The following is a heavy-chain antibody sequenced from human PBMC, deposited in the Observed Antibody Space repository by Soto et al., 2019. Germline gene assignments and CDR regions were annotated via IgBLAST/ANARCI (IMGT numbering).Heavy chain of an antibody. CDR1: GGTFSSYA. CDR3: TSRPQYYYGSGKWFDP. V-gene: IGHV1-69*13. J-gene: IGHJ5*02. Sequence: SVKVSCKASGGTFSSYAISWVRQAPGQGLEWMGGIIPIFGTANYAQKFQGRVTITADESTSTAYMELSSLRSEDTAVYYCTSRPQYYYGSGKWFDPWGQGTLVTVSS. CDR2: IIPIFGTA. D-gene: IGHD3-10*01.